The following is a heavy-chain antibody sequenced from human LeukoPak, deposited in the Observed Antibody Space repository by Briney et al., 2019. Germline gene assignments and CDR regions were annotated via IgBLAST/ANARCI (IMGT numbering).Heavy chain of an antibody. CDR2: ISSSGSYT. J-gene: IGHJ3*02. Sequence: GGSLRLSCAASGFTFSDYYMSWIRQAPGKGLEWVSYISSSGSYTNYADSVKGRFTISRDNAKNSLYLQMNSLRAEDTAVYYCARDSLRYFDWLHDAFDIWGQGTMVTVSS. V-gene: IGHV3-11*06. CDR3: ARDSLRYFDWLHDAFDI. D-gene: IGHD3-9*01. CDR1: GFTFSDYY.